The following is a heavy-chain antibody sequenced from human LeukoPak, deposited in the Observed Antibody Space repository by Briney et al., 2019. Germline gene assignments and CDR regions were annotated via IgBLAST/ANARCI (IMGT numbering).Heavy chain of an antibody. CDR2: IKSKPAGETT. Sequence: GGSLRLACAASGFTFSNAWMNWVRQAPGKGLEWVARIKSKPAGETTTYAAPVKGRFTISRDDSRNTLYLQMNSLKTEDTAVYYCTTCGGDCFFNYWGQGTLVTVSS. D-gene: IGHD2-21*02. J-gene: IGHJ4*02. V-gene: IGHV3-15*01. CDR1: GFTFSNAW. CDR3: TTCGGDCFFNY.